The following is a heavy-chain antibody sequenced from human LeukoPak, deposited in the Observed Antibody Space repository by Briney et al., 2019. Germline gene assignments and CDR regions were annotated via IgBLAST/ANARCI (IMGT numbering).Heavy chain of an antibody. CDR2: INHSGST. D-gene: IGHD2-2*01. Sequence: SETLSLTCAVYGGSFSGYYWSWIRQPPGKGLEWIGEINHSGSTNYNPSLKSRVTISVDTSKNQFSLKLSSVTAADTAVYYCARGPDIVVVPAAMGFDYWGQGTLVTVFS. J-gene: IGHJ4*02. V-gene: IGHV4-34*01. CDR1: GGSFSGYY. CDR3: ARGPDIVVVPAAMGFDY.